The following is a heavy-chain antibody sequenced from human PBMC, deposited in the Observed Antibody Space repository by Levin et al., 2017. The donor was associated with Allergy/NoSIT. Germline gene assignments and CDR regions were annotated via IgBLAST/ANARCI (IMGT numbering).Heavy chain of an antibody. J-gene: IGHJ4*02. CDR2: IWYDESNK. CDR1: GFTFSSYG. CDR3: ARSQWLLDY. Sequence: GESLKISCAASGFTFSSYGMHWVRQAPGKGLEWVAVIWYDESNKYYADSVKGRFTISRDNSKNKLYLQMNSLRAEDTAVYYCARSQWLLDYWGQGTLVTVSS. D-gene: IGHD6-19*01. V-gene: IGHV3-33*01.